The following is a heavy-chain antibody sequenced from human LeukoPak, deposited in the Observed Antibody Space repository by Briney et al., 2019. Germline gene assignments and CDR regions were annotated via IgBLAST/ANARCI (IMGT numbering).Heavy chain of an antibody. CDR3: AADRLEYSSTFGT. V-gene: IGHV1-58*02. CDR2: IVVGSGNT. J-gene: IGHJ5*02. CDR1: GFTFTSSA. Sequence: SVTVSCKASGFTFTSSAMQWVRQARGQRLEWIGWIVVGSGNTNYAQKFQGRVTITRDMSTSTAYMELSSLRSEDTAVYYCAADRLEYSSTFGTWGQGTLVTVSS. D-gene: IGHD6-6*01.